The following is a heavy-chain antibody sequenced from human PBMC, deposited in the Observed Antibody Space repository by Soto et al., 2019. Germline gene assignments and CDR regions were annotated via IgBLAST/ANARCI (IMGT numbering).Heavy chain of an antibody. D-gene: IGHD6-19*01. Sequence: LRLSCAASGFTFSSYGMHWVRQAPVKGLEWVAVISYDGSNKYYADSVKGRFTISRDNSKNTLYLQMNSLRAEDTAVYYCAKDNIAVAGRGASYYYGMDVWGQGTTVTV. CDR2: ISYDGSNK. V-gene: IGHV3-30*18. J-gene: IGHJ6*02. CDR1: GFTFSSYG. CDR3: AKDNIAVAGRGASYYYGMDV.